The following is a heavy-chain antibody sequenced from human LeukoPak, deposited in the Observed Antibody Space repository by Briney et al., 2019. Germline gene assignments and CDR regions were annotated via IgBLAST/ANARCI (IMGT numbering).Heavy chain of an antibody. CDR1: GYTFTGYY. J-gene: IGHJ4*02. D-gene: IGHD3-22*01. CDR2: INPNSGGT. V-gene: IGHV1-2*02. CDR3: ARGEYYYDSSGYPFDY. Sequence: ASVKVSCKASGYTFTGYYMHWVRQAPGQGLEWMGWINPNSGGTNYAQKFQGRVTMTRDTSISTAYMELSRLRSDDTAVYYCARGEYYYDSSGYPFDYWGQGTLVTVSS.